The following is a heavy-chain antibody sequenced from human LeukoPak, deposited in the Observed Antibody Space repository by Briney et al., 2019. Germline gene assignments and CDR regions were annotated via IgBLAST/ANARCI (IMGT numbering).Heavy chain of an antibody. Sequence: GGSLRLSCVASGFTLRSYVMNWVRQTPGKGLEWVSSISGSGDSTFYADSVKGRFSISRDNSKNTLYLQVNGLRTEDTAVYYCAKSSGITGTTSLFDYWGQGTLVTVSS. CDR3: AKSSGITGTTSLFDY. J-gene: IGHJ4*02. V-gene: IGHV3-23*01. CDR1: GFTLRSYV. CDR2: ISGSGDST. D-gene: IGHD1-7*01.